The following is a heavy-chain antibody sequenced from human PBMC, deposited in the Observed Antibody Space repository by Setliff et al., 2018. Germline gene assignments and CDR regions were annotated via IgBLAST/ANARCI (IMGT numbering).Heavy chain of an antibody. CDR1: GGSISSRSYY. J-gene: IGHJ6*02. Sequence: PSETLSLTCTVSGGSISSRSYYWGWIRQPPGKGLEWIGSIYYSGSTYYKPSLKSRVTISVDTSKNQFSLKLSSVTAADTAVYYCARVPSYGSGSYYYYYYGMDVWGQGTTGTVS. CDR3: ARVPSYGSGSYYYYYYGMDV. V-gene: IGHV4-39*07. D-gene: IGHD3-10*01. CDR2: IYYSGST.